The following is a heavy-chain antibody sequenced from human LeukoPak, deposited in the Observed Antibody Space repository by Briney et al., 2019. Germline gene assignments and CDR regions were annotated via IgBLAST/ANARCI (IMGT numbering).Heavy chain of an antibody. D-gene: IGHD5-24*01. Sequence: GGSLRLSCAASGFTFDDYGMSWVRQAPGKGLEWVSGINWNGGSTGYADSVKGRFTISRDHAKNALYLQMNNLRAEDTSVYYCARDRRDGYNLLDYWGQGTLVTVSS. V-gene: IGHV3-20*04. CDR1: GFTFDDYG. CDR2: INWNGGST. CDR3: ARDRRDGYNLLDY. J-gene: IGHJ4*02.